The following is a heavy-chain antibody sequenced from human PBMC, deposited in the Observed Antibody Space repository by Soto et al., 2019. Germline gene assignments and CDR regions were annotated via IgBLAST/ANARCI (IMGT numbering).Heavy chain of an antibody. CDR1: GGSISSYY. V-gene: IGHV4-59*01. D-gene: IGHD3-16*02. CDR3: ARRMNTFGGVIVVDWFDP. CDR2: IYYSGST. Sequence: PSETLSLTCTVSGGSISSYYWSWIRQPPGKGLEWIGYIYYSGSTNYNPSLKSRVTISVDTSKNQFSLKLSAVTAADTAVYYCARRMNTFGGVIVVDWFDPWGQGTLVTVSS. J-gene: IGHJ5*02.